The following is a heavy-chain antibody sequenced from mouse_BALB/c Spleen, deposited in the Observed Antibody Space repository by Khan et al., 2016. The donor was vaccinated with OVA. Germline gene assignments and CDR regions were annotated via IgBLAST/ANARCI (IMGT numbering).Heavy chain of an antibody. J-gene: IGHJ3*01. CDR2: INPGSSTI. V-gene: IGHV4-2*02. CDR1: GFDFSRNW. Sequence: EVQLQESGGGLVQPGGSLILSCAASGFDFSRNWMSWARQAPGKGQDWIGEINPGSSTINYTPSLKEKFIISRDNAKNTLYLQMRKVRSEDTALYYCARLERYGQLANWGQGTLVTVSA. D-gene: IGHD2-10*02. CDR3: ARLERYGQLAN.